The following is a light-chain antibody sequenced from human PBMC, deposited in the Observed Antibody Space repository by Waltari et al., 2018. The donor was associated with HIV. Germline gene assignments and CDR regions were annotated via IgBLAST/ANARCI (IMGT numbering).Light chain of an antibody. CDR1: QSISDW. V-gene: IGKV1-5*03. Sequence: DTQMTQSPSTLSASVGDRVTITCRASQSISDWLAWYQQKPGRAPNLLIYQASKLKSGVPSRFSGGASGTEFTLTISGLQPEDFETYFCQQYKSYPLTFGRGTEVEIK. J-gene: IGKJ4*02. CDR3: QQYKSYPLT. CDR2: QAS.